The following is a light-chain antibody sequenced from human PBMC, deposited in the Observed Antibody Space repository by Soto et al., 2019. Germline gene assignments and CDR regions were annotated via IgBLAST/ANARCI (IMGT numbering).Light chain of an antibody. CDR1: QSVSSN. J-gene: IGKJ1*01. CDR3: QQYGSSPQT. CDR2: GAS. Sequence: EIVMTQSPATLSVSPGERATLSCRASQSVSSNLACYQQKPGQAPRLLIYGASSRATGIPDRFSGSGSGTDFTLTISRLEPEDFAVYYCQQYGSSPQTFGQGTKVDNK. V-gene: IGKV3-20*01.